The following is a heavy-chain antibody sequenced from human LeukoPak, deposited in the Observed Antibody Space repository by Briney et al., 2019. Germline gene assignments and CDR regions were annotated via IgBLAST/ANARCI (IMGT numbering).Heavy chain of an antibody. CDR2: IIPILGIA. V-gene: IGHV1-69*04. CDR1: GGTFSSYA. J-gene: IGHJ6*02. D-gene: IGHD2-15*01. CDR3: ARVQDCSGGSCSRDYYGMDV. Sequence: SVKVSCKASGGTFSSYAISWVRQAPGQGLEWMGRIIPILGIANYAQKFQGRVTITADKSTSTAYMELSSLRSEDTAVYYCARVQDCSGGSCSRDYYGMDVWGQGTTVTVSS.